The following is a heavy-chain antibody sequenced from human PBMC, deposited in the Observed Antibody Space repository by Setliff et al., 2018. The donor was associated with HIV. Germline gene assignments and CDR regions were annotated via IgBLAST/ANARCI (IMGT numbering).Heavy chain of an antibody. J-gene: IGHJ6*02. CDR3: ARDDSNYRQHGMNV. CDR2: ICADEITK. V-gene: IGHV3-33*01. CDR1: GFTFSPYA. D-gene: IGHD4-4*01. Sequence: GGSLRLSCATSGFTFSPYAIHWVRQAPGMGLEWVAMICADEITKFYADSVKGRFTISRDNAKNSLYLQMNSLRAEDTAVYYCARDDSNYRQHGMNVWGQGTTVTAP.